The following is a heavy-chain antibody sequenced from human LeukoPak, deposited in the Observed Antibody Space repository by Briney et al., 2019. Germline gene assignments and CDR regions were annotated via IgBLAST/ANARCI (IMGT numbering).Heavy chain of an antibody. J-gene: IGHJ4*02. CDR1: GFTFDDYA. V-gene: IGHV3-9*03. CDR3: AKTNFRWLVLGYYFDY. CDR2: ISWNSGSI. D-gene: IGHD6-19*01. Sequence: GGSLRLSCAASGFTFDDYAIHWVRQAPGKGLEWVSGISWNSGSIGYADSVKGRFTISRDNAKNSLYLQMNSLRAEDMALYYCAKTNFRWLVLGYYFDYWGQGTLVTVSS.